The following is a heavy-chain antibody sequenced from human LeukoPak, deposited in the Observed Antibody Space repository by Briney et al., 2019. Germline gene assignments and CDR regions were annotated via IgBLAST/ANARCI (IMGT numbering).Heavy chain of an antibody. CDR2: INHSGST. CDR3: AREGAGCSGGSCYSGFDF. V-gene: IGHV4-34*01. J-gene: IGHJ4*02. CDR1: GGSFSGYY. Sequence: PSETLSLTCGVYGGSFSGYYWSWIRQPPGKGLEWIGEINHSGSTNYNPSLKSRVTISVDTSKNHFSLKLTSVTAADTAVYYCAREGAGCSGGSCYSGFDFWGQGTLVTVSS. D-gene: IGHD2-15*01.